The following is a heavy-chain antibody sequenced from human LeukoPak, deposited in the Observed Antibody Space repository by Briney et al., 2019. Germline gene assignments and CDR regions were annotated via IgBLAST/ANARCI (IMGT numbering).Heavy chain of an antibody. V-gene: IGHV1-18*01. J-gene: IGHJ4*02. CDR1: GYTLTSYG. CDR3: ARGAYGDK. D-gene: IGHD4-17*01. CDR2: IRTQSGNK. Sequence: ASVKVSCKASGYTLTSYGINWMRQAPGQGLEWMGWIRTQSGNKNYAQKVQGRLNLTTDRSTNTAYMELRSLRSDDTAVYYCARGAYGDKWGQGTMVTVSS.